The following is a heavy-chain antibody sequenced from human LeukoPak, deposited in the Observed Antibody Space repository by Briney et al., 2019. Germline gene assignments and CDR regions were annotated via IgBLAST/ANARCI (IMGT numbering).Heavy chain of an antibody. J-gene: IGHJ4*02. Sequence: GGSLRLSCAASGFTFSSYSMNWVRQAPGKGLEWVSSISSSSSYIYYADSVKGRLTISRDNAKNSLYLQMNSLRAEDTAVYYCARGYDILTGSDYWGQGTLVTVSS. CDR3: ARGYDILTGSDY. CDR1: GFTFSSYS. D-gene: IGHD3-9*01. V-gene: IGHV3-21*01. CDR2: ISSSSSYI.